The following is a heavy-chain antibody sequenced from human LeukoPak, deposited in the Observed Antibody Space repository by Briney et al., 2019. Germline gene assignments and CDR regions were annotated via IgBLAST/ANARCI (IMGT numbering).Heavy chain of an antibody. D-gene: IGHD1-26*01. CDR1: GGSFSGYY. J-gene: IGHJ4*02. V-gene: IGHV4-34*01. Sequence: PSETLSLTCAVYGGSFSGYYWSWIRQPPGKGLGWIGEINHSGSTNYNPSLKSRVTISVDTSKNQFSLKLSSVTAADTAVYYCARLREFHYSGSYHDSDYWGQGTLVTVSS. CDR3: ARLREFHYSGSYHDSDY. CDR2: INHSGST.